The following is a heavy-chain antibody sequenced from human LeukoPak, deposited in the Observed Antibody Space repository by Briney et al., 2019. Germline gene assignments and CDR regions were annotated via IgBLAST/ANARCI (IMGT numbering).Heavy chain of an antibody. D-gene: IGHD6-19*01. CDR1: GFTFSSYA. Sequence: LPGGSLRLSCAASGFTFSSYAMHWVRQAPGKGLEWVAVISYDGSNKYYADSVEGRFTISRDNSKNTLYLQMNSLRAEDTAVYYCARDDRYSSGWYDYWGQGTLVTVSS. V-gene: IGHV3-30-3*01. J-gene: IGHJ4*02. CDR3: ARDDRYSSGWYDY. CDR2: ISYDGSNK.